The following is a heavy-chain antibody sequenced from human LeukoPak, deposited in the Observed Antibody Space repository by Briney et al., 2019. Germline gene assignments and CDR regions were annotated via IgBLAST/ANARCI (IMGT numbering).Heavy chain of an antibody. CDR1: GGSISSYY. D-gene: IGHD3-9*01. CDR2: IYYSGST. J-gene: IGHJ3*02. Sequence: SETLSLTCTVSGGSISSYYWSWIRQPPGKGLEWIGYIYYSGSTNYNPSLKSRFTISVDTSKNQFSLKLSSVTAADTAVYYCARGQLRYFDWSSYDAFDIWGQGTMVTVSS. CDR3: ARGQLRYFDWSSYDAFDI. V-gene: IGHV4-59*01.